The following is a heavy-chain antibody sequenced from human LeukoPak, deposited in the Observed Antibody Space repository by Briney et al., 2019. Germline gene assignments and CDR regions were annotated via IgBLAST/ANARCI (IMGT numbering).Heavy chain of an antibody. D-gene: IGHD6-13*01. CDR3: ASDSSSWYSGY. CDR1: GFPFSSYA. Sequence: GSLSLSFAASGFPFSSYAMSWVRPAPGKGLGWVSAISGSGGSTYYADSVKGRFTISRDNSKNTLYLQMNSLRAEDTAVYYCASDSSSWYSGYWGQGTLVTVSS. V-gene: IGHV3-23*01. J-gene: IGHJ4*02. CDR2: ISGSGGST.